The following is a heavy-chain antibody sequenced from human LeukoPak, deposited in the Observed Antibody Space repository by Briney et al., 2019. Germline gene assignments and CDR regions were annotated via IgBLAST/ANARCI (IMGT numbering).Heavy chain of an antibody. CDR2: IIGSGSST. J-gene: IGHJ5*02. CDR1: GLTFSSSN. V-gene: IGHV3-48*01. Sequence: GGSLRLSCAASGLTFSSSNMHWVRQTPGKGLEWLSYIIGSGSSTYYAASVKGRFTISRDNAKKSLYLQMNSLRAEDTAVYYCANGVVGCTNHWGQGTLVTVSS. CDR3: ANGVVGCTNH. D-gene: IGHD2-2*01.